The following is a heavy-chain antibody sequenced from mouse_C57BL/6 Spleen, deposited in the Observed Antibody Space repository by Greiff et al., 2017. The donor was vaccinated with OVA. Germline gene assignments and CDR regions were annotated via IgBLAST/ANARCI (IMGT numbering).Heavy chain of an antibody. V-gene: IGHV1-15*01. Sequence: VQLQESGAELVRPGASVTLSCKASGYTFTDYEMHWVKQTPVHGLEWIGAIDPETGGTAYNQKFKGKAILTADKSSSTAYMELRSLTSEDSAVYYCTRIGPLSYFDYWGQGTTRTVSS. J-gene: IGHJ2*01. CDR2: IDPETGGT. D-gene: IGHD1-1*01. CDR1: GYTFTDYE. CDR3: TRIGPLSYFDY.